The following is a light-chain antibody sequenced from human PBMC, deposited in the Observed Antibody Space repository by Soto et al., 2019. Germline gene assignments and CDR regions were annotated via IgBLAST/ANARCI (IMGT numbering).Light chain of an antibody. V-gene: IGLV2-14*01. CDR3: SSYTSSSTLV. J-gene: IGLJ1*01. CDR2: EVS. CDR1: SNDVGGYNY. Sequence: QSALTQPASVSGSPGQSITICCTGTSNDVGGYNYVSWYQQHPGKAPKLMIYEVSNRPSGVSNRFSGSKSGNTASLTISGLQAEDEADYYCSSYTSSSTLVFGTGTKVTAL.